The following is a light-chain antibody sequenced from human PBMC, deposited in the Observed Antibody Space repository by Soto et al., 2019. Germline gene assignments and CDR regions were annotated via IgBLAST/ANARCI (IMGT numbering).Light chain of an antibody. CDR3: LSYPSSSILYWV. CDR2: EVS. V-gene: IGLV2-14*01. J-gene: IGLJ3*02. CDR1: NSDVGGYNY. Sequence: QSALTQPASVSGSPGQSITIAYTGTNSDVGGYNYVSWYQQHPGKAPKLLIYEVSNRPSKISNRFSGSKSGSTASLTISGLQAEDEADYYCLSYPSSSILYWVFGGRTKVTVL.